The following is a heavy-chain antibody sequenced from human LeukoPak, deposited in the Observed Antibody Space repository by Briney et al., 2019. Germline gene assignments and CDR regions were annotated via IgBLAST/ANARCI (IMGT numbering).Heavy chain of an antibody. CDR2: ISYDGSNK. CDR3: ARLDYDILTGYPGGYVG. CDR1: GFTFSSYG. D-gene: IGHD3-9*01. V-gene: IGHV3-30*03. J-gene: IGHJ4*02. Sequence: GGSLRLSCAASGFTFSSYGMHWVRQAPGKGLEWVAVISYDGSNKYYADSVKGRFTISRDNSKNTLYLQMNSLRAEDTAVYYCARLDYDILTGYPGGYVGWGQGTLVTVSS.